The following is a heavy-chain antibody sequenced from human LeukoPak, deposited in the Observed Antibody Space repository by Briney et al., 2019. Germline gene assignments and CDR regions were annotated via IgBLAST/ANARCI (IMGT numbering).Heavy chain of an antibody. CDR1: GFTFDDYG. CDR2: INWNGGST. Sequence: PGGSLRLSCAASGFTFDDYGMSWVRQAPGKGLEWVSGINWNGGSTGYADSVKGRFTISRDNAKNSLYLQMNSLRAEDTALYYCAKGDDLNYHYYYMDVWGKGTTVTISS. J-gene: IGHJ6*03. CDR3: AKGDDLNYHYYYMDV. V-gene: IGHV3-20*04. D-gene: IGHD1-1*01.